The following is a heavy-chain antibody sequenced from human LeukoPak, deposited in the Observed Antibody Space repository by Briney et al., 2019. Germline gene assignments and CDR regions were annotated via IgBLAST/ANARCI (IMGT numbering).Heavy chain of an antibody. CDR1: GYTFTSYG. CDR2: ISAYNGNT. V-gene: IGHV1-18*01. D-gene: IGHD2-2*02. J-gene: IGHJ5*02. Sequence: ASVKVSCKASGYTFTSYGIRWVRQAPGQGLEWMGWISAYNGNTNYAQKLQGRVTMTTDTSTSTAYMELRSLRSDDTAVYYCARDGGEVPAAIRGWFDPWGQGTLVTVSS. CDR3: ARDGGEVPAAIRGWFDP.